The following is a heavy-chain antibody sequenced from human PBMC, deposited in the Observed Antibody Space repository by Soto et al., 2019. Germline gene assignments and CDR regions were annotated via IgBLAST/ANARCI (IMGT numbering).Heavy chain of an antibody. J-gene: IGHJ3*02. D-gene: IGHD3-16*02. CDR3: AREYYDYIWGSYRQTYAFDI. V-gene: IGHV4-34*01. CDR2: INHSGST. CDR1: GGSFSGYY. Sequence: SETLSLTCAVYGGSFSGYYWSWIRQPPGKGLEWIGEINHSGSTNYNPSLKSRVTISVDTSKNQFSLKLSSVTAADTAVYYCAREYYDYIWGSYRQTYAFDIWGQGTMVTVSS.